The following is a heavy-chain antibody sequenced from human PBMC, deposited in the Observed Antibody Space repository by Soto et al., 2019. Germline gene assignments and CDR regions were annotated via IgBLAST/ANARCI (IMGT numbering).Heavy chain of an antibody. J-gene: IGHJ4*02. Sequence: QVQLVESGGGVVQPGRSLRLSCAASGFTFSSYGMHWVRQAPGKGLEWVAVISYDGSNKYYADSVKGRFTISRDNSKNTLYLQMNSLTAEHTAVYYCAKSGVVAALLDYWGQGTLVTVSS. CDR2: ISYDGSNK. CDR3: AKSGVVAALLDY. CDR1: GFTFSSYG. V-gene: IGHV3-30*18. D-gene: IGHD2-21*01.